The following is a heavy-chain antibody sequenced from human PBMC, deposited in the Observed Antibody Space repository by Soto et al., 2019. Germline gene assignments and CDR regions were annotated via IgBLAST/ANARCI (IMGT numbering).Heavy chain of an antibody. V-gene: IGHV3-33*06. Sequence: QVQLVESGGGVVQPGRSLRLSCAASGFTFSRSGMYWGRQATGKGLEWVAIIWYDGSEKYYADSVKGRFTISRDNSKNTLYLQMNSLRAEDTAVYYCAKDHGTNGDSDGSRGYFDYWGQGTLVTVSS. CDR1: GFTFSRSG. J-gene: IGHJ4*02. CDR2: IWYDGSEK. CDR3: AKDHGTNGDSDGSRGYFDY. D-gene: IGHD4-17*01.